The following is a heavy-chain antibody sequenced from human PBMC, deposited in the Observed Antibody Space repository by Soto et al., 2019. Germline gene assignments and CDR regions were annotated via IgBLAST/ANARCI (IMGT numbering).Heavy chain of an antibody. Sequence: QVQLVQSGAEVKKPESSVKVSCTASGGTFGSFAINWVRQAPGQGLEWMGRIIPIFGTAKYAQKFLGRLTISADDATSMAYMELSGLRSDDTAFYFCAREGRIAAAGTTWFDPWGQGTLVIVSS. CDR2: IIPIFGTA. CDR3: AREGRIAAAGTTWFDP. J-gene: IGHJ5*02. V-gene: IGHV1-69*01. D-gene: IGHD6-25*01. CDR1: GGTFGSFA.